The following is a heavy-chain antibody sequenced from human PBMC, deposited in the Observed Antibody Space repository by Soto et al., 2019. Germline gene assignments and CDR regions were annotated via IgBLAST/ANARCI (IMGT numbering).Heavy chain of an antibody. CDR2: INAGNGNT. CDR3: ARGHIVATIPYFDY. CDR1: GYTFTSYA. V-gene: IGHV1-3*01. Sequence: GASVKVSCKASGYTFTSYAMHWVRQAPGQRLEWMGWINAGNGNTKYSQKFQGRVTITRDTSASTAYMELSSLRSEDTAVYYCARGHIVATIPYFDYWGQGTLVTVSS. J-gene: IGHJ4*02. D-gene: IGHD5-12*01.